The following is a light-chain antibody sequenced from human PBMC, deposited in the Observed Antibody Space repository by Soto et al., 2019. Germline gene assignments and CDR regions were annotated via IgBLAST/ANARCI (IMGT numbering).Light chain of an antibody. J-gene: IGLJ3*02. CDR1: SSNIGSNY. CDR2: SNN. Sequence: QSVLTQPPSASGTPGQRVTISCSGSSSNIGSNYVYWYQQLPGTAPNLVIYSNNQRPSGVPDRFSGSKSGTSGSLAISGLRSEDEADSYCAAWDDNRSGPVFGGGTKVTVL. CDR3: AAWDDNRSGPV. V-gene: IGLV1-47*02.